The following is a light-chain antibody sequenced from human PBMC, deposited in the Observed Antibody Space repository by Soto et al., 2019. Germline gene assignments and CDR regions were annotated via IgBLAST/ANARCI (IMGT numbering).Light chain of an antibody. CDR2: GGS. V-gene: IGKV3-20*01. CDR1: QSVSSNY. J-gene: IGKJ5*01. CDR3: QQYGSSPIT. Sequence: EIVLTQSPGTLSLSPGERATLSCRASQSVSSNYLGWYQKKPGQPPRLLIYGGSSRATGIPDRFSGGGSGTDFTLTIIRLEPEDFAVYYCQQYGSSPITFGQGTRLEIK.